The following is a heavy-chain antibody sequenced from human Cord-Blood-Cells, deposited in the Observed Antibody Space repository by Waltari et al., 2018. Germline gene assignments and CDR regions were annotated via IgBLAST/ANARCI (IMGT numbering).Heavy chain of an antibody. CDR3: ARLRWFGELLYWYFDL. J-gene: IGHJ2*01. CDR1: GGSISSSSYY. CDR2: IYYSGST. D-gene: IGHD3-10*01. V-gene: IGHV4-39*01. Sequence: QLQLQESGPGLVKPSETLSLTCTVSGGSISSSSYYWGWIRQPPGKGLEWIGSIYYSGSTYYTPSLKSRVTISVDTSKNQFSLKLSSVTAADTAVYYCARLRWFGELLYWYFDLWGRGTLVTVSS.